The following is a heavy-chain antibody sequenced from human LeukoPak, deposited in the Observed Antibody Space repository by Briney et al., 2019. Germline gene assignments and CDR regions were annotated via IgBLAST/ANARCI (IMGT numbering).Heavy chain of an antibody. D-gene: IGHD1-26*01. Sequence: ASVKVSCKASGYTFTGYYMHWVRQAPGQGLEWMGWINPNSGGTNYAQKFQGRVTMTRDTSISTAYMELSRLRSEDTAVYYCARASTFIVGANFDYWGQGTLVTVSS. V-gene: IGHV1-2*02. CDR1: GYTFTGYY. CDR3: ARASTFIVGANFDY. J-gene: IGHJ4*02. CDR2: INPNSGGT.